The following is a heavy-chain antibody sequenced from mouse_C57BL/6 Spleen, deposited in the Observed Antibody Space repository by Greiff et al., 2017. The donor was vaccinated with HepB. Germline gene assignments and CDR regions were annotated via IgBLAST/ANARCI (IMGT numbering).Heavy chain of an antibody. Sequence: EVHLVESGGGLVQPGGSLSLSCAASGFTFTDYYMSWVRQPPGKALEWLGFIRNKANGYTTEYSASVKGRFTISRDNSQSILYLQMNALRAEDSATYYCARYSPFYYYDSSFWYFDVWGTGTTVTVSS. CDR3: ARYSPFYYYDSSFWYFDV. CDR1: GFTFTDYY. J-gene: IGHJ1*03. CDR2: IRNKANGYTT. V-gene: IGHV7-3*01. D-gene: IGHD1-1*01.